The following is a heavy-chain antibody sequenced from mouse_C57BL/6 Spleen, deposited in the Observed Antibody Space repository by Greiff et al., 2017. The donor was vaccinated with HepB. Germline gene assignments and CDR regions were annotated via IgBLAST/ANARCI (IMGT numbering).Heavy chain of an antibody. V-gene: IGHV1-50*01. Sequence: QVQLQQPGAELVKPGASVKLSCKASGYTFTSYWMQWVKQRPGQGLEWIGEIDPSDSYTNYNQKFKGKATLTVDTSSSTAYMQRSSLTSEDSAVYYCAFYGNEGFAYWGQGTLVTVSA. CDR1: GYTFTSYW. D-gene: IGHD2-1*01. CDR3: AFYGNEGFAY. J-gene: IGHJ3*01. CDR2: IDPSDSYT.